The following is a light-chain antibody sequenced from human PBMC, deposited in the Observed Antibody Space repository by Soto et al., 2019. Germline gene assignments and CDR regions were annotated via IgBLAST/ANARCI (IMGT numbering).Light chain of an antibody. CDR1: QSVSGY. CDR2: DAS. Sequence: EIVLTQSPGTLSLSPGERAPLSCRASQSVSGYLAWYQQNPGQAPRLLIYDASKRATGIPARFSGSGFGTDFTLTISSLEPEDFAVYYCQQRSKWRTFGQGTKVDI. V-gene: IGKV3-11*01. J-gene: IGKJ1*01. CDR3: QQRSKWRT.